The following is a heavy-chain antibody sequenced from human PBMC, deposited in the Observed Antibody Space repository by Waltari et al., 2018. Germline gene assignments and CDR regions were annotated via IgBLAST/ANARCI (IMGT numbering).Heavy chain of an antibody. CDR3: ARHPAAAGTQFDY. Sequence: EVQLVQSGAEVKKPGESLKISCKGSGYSFTSYWIGWVRQMPGKGMEWMGVIYPGDSDTRYSPSFQRQVTSSADKSISTAYLQWSSLKASDTAMYYCARHPAAAGTQFDYWGQGTLVTVSS. J-gene: IGHJ4*02. CDR1: GYSFTSYW. V-gene: IGHV5-51*01. CDR2: IYPGDSDT. D-gene: IGHD6-13*01.